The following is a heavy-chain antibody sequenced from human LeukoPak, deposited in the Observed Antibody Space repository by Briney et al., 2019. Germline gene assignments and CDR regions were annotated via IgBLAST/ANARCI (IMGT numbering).Heavy chain of an antibody. CDR3: AKDKGLVGIRTYSFYFDY. V-gene: IGHV3-23*01. J-gene: IGHJ4*02. D-gene: IGHD2-21*01. CDR2: ISGSGGST. CDR1: GFTFSSYA. Sequence: PGGSLRLSCAASGFTFSSYAMSWVRQAPGKGLEWVSAISGSGGSTYYADSVKGRFTISRDNSKNTLYLQMNSLRAEDTAVYYCAKDKGLVGIRTYSFYFDYWGQGTLVTVSS.